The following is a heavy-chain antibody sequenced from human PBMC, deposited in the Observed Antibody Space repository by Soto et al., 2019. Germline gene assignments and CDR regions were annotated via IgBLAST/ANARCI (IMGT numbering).Heavy chain of an antibody. CDR1: GGSISSGGYS. D-gene: IGHD3-10*01. CDR2: IYHSGST. J-gene: IGHJ4*02. CDR3: AVVQGWFGELLFRKRYYFDF. Sequence: SETLSLTCAVSGGSISSGGYSWSWIRQPPGKGLEWIGYIYHSGSTYYNPSLKSRVTISVDRSKNQFSLKLSSVTAADTAVYYCAVVQGWFGELLFRKRYYFDFWGQGTLVTVSS. V-gene: IGHV4-30-2*01.